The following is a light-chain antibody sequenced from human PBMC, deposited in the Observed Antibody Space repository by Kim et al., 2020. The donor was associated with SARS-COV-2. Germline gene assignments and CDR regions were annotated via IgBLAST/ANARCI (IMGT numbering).Light chain of an antibody. V-gene: IGLV3-1*01. CDR1: KLGDKY. CDR2: QDI. Sequence: SYELTQPPSVSVSSGQTASITCSGDKLGDKYASWYQQKPGQSPVLVIYQDIQRPSGIPERFSGSNSGDTATLTISGTQAMDEADYYCQAWDSSTVVFGGGTQLTVL. J-gene: IGLJ2*01. CDR3: QAWDSSTVV.